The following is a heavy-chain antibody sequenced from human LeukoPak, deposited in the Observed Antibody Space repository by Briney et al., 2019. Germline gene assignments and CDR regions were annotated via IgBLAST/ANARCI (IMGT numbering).Heavy chain of an antibody. CDR2: IYYSGST. V-gene: IGHV4-39*01. Sequence: PSETLTLTCTVSGCSISSSSYYWGRIRQPPGKGLEGIGSIYYSGSTYYNPSLKRLVTISVDTSNNQYPLKLSSMTADETAAYYWARLGAEVVTASGYYYGMDVWGKGTTVTVS. J-gene: IGHJ6*04. D-gene: IGHD2-21*02. CDR3: ARLGAEVVTASGYYYGMDV. CDR1: GCSISSSSYY.